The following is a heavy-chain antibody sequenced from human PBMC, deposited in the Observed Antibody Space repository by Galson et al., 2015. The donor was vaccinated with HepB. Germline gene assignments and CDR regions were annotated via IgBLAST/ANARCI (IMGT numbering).Heavy chain of an antibody. D-gene: IGHD6-19*01. V-gene: IGHV6-1*01. CDR2: TYYRSKWYN. J-gene: IGHJ6*02. CDR1: GDSVSSNSAA. Sequence: CAISGDSVSSNSAAWNWIRQSPSRGLEWLGRTYYRSKWYNDYAVSVKSRITINPDTSKNQFSLQLNSVTPEDTAVYYCASSVGIAVAGQLADRDYGMDVWGQGTTVTVSS. CDR3: ASSVGIAVAGQLADRDYGMDV.